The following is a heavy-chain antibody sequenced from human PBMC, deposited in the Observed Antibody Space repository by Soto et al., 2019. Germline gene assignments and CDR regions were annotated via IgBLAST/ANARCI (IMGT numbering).Heavy chain of an antibody. CDR1: GFTFSSYS. Sequence: TVGSLRLSCAASGFTFSSYSMNWVRQAPGKGLEWVSSISSSSSYIYYADSVKGRFTISRDNAKNSLYLQMNSLRAEDTAVYYCARDYEFGDFWSGYYRSFYYGMDVWGQGTTVTVSS. J-gene: IGHJ6*02. D-gene: IGHD3-3*01. CDR2: ISSSSSYI. V-gene: IGHV3-21*01. CDR3: ARDYEFGDFWSGYYRSFYYGMDV.